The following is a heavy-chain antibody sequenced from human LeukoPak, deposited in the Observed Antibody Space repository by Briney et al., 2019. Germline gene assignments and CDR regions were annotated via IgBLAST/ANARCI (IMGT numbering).Heavy chain of an antibody. CDR2: IYYTGST. V-gene: IGHV4-59*01. D-gene: IGHD3-3*01. J-gene: IGHJ1*01. CDR3: ARVGITIFGVGPEYFQH. Sequence: SETLSLTCTVFGGSISSYYWSWIRQPPGKGLEWIGYIYYTGSTNYNPSLKSRVTISVDTSKNQFSLKLTSVTAADTAVYYCARVGITIFGVGPEYFQHWGQGTLVTVSS. CDR1: GGSISSYY.